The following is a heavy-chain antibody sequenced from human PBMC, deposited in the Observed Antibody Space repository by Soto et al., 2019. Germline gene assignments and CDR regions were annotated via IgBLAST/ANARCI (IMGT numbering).Heavy chain of an antibody. J-gene: IGHJ5*02. CDR2: IDPMFDTS. V-gene: IGHV1-69*01. CDR3: ATYPRPYNWIDL. Sequence: QVRLEQSGAEVKKPGSSVRVSCQASGGALTPYPIPWGRQAPGKGLEWMGVIDPMFDTSNLAEKFKARVTFTADASTKTVYMDLTSLRSDDTAVYFCATYPRPYNWIDLWGQGTLLTVSS. CDR1: GGALTPYP. D-gene: IGHD1-1*01.